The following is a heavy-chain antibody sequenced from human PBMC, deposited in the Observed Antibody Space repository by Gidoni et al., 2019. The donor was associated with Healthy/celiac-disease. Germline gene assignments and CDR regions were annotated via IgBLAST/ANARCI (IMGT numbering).Heavy chain of an antibody. Sequence: QVQLVQSGAEVKKPGASVKVSCKASGYTFTSYDINWVRQATGQGLEWMGWMNPNSGNTGYAQKFQGRVTMTRNTSISTAYMELSSLRSEDTAVYYCASVPAAIPSIGYYYYGMDVWGQGTTVTVSS. CDR3: ASVPAAIPSIGYYYYGMDV. D-gene: IGHD2-2*02. CDR2: MNPNSGNT. CDR1: GYTFTSYD. V-gene: IGHV1-8*01. J-gene: IGHJ6*02.